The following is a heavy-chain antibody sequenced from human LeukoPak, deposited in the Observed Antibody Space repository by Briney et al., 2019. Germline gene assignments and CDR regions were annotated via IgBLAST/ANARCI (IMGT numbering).Heavy chain of an antibody. CDR2: IIPIFGTA. V-gene: IGHV1-69*05. CDR3: ARTVGYGGIQWYYYYYMDV. Sequence: ASVKVSCKASGGTFSSYAISWVRQAPGQGLEWMGGIIPIFGTANYAQKFQGRVTITTDESTSTAYMELSSLRSADTAVYYCARTVGYGGIQWYYYYYMDVWGKGTTVTVSS. J-gene: IGHJ6*03. D-gene: IGHD5-12*01. CDR1: GGTFSSYA.